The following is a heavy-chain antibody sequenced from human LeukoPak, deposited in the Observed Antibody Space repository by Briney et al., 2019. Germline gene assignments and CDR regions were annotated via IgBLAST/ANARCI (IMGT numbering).Heavy chain of an antibody. Sequence: PGGSLRLSCAASGFTFSSYAMHWVRQAPGKGLEWVAVISYDGSNKYYADSVKGRFTISRDNSKNTLYLQMNSLRAEDTAVYYCARESCSSTSCYVRRYNWFDPWGQGTLVTVSS. CDR2: ISYDGSNK. V-gene: IGHV3-30-3*01. D-gene: IGHD2-2*01. CDR1: GFTFSSYA. CDR3: ARESCSSTSCYVRRYNWFDP. J-gene: IGHJ5*02.